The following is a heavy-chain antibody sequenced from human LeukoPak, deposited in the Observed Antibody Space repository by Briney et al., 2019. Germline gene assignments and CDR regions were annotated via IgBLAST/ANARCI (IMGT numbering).Heavy chain of an antibody. CDR1: GFTFSSYS. CDR2: ISSSSSTI. V-gene: IGHV3-48*01. CDR3: ARVVSGNFDY. D-gene: IGHD2-15*01. J-gene: IGHJ4*02. Sequence: GGSLRLSCAASGFTFSSYSMNWVRQAPGKGLEWVSYISSSSSTIYYADSVKGRFTISRDNAKNSLYLQMNSLRAEDTAVYYCARVVSGNFDYWGQGTLVTVSS.